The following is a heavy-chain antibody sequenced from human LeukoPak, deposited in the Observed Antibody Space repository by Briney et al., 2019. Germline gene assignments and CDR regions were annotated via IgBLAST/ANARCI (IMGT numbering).Heavy chain of an antibody. V-gene: IGHV1-69*13. CDR2: IIPLFGTA. Sequence: SVKVSCKASGYTFTSYGISWVRQAPGQGLEWMGGIIPLFGTANYAQKFLGRVIITADESTSTTYMYLSSLKSEDTAVYYCAREWAGYGSGSYYYYWGQGTLVTVSS. CDR3: AREWAGYGSGSYYYY. CDR1: GYTFTSYG. J-gene: IGHJ4*02. D-gene: IGHD3-10*01.